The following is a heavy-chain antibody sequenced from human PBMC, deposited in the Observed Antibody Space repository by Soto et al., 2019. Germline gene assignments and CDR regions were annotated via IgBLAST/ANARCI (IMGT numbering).Heavy chain of an antibody. V-gene: IGHV4-31*03. Sequence: QVQLQESGPGLVKPSQTLSLTCTVSGGSISSGGYYWSWIRQHPGKGLEWIGYIYYSGSTYYNPSLKSRVTISVDTSKNQCSLKLSSVTAADTAVYYCARGAMIVALAFDYWGQGTLVTVSS. D-gene: IGHD3-22*01. CDR1: GGSISSGGYY. CDR3: ARGAMIVALAFDY. J-gene: IGHJ4*02. CDR2: IYYSGST.